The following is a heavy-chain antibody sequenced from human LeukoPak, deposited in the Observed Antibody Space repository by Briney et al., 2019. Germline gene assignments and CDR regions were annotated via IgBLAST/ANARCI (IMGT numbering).Heavy chain of an antibody. CDR1: GYTFIGYY. J-gene: IGHJ4*02. D-gene: IGHD3-3*01. V-gene: IGHV1-2*02. CDR2: INPNSGGT. Sequence: GASVKVSCKASGYTFIGYYMHWVRQAPGQGLEWMGWINPNSGGTNYAQKFQGRVTMTRGTSISTAYMELSRLRSDDTAVYYCARSYDFWSGYYTLFFDYWGQGTLVTVSS. CDR3: ARSYDFWSGYYTLFFDY.